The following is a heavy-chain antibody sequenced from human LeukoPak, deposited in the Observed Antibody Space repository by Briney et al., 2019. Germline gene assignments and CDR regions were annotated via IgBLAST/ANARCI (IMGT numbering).Heavy chain of an antibody. CDR3: AKVRRPYDSSGYYEAAPPDY. CDR1: GFTFSSYG. CDR2: IWYDGSNK. D-gene: IGHD3-22*01. V-gene: IGHV3-33*06. Sequence: GGSLRLSCAASGFTFSSYGMHWVRQAPGKGLEWVAVIWYDGSNKYYADSVKGRFTISRDNSKNTLYLQMNSLRAEDTAVYYCAKVRRPYDSSGYYEAAPPDYWGQGTLVTVSS. J-gene: IGHJ4*02.